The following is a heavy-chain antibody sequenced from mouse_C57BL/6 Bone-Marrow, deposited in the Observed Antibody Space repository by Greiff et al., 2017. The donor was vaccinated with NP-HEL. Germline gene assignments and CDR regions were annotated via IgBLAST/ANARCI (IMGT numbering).Heavy chain of an antibody. D-gene: IGHD3-2*02. CDR1: GYSITSGYY. CDR2: ISYDGSN. V-gene: IGHV3-6*01. J-gene: IGHJ2*01. Sequence: EVKLQESGPGLVKPSQSLSLTCSVTGYSITSGYYWNWIRQFPGNKLEWMGYISYDGSNNYNPSLKNRISITRDTSKNQFFLKLNSVTTEDTATYYCAQSEASYYFDHWGQGTTLTVSS. CDR3: AQSEASYYFDH.